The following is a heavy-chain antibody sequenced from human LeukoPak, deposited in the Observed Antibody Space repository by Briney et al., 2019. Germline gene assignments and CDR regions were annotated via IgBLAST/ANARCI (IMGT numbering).Heavy chain of an antibody. D-gene: IGHD6-13*01. CDR1: GYDFANYW. J-gene: IGHJ4*02. V-gene: IGHV5-51*01. Sequence: GESLKISFQTSGYDFANYWIGWVRQMPGKGLEWMGIIYPGDSDTRYSPSFQGQVTISVDRSITTAYLHWSSLKASDTARYYCARHREYSTSWYPDFWGQGTLVNVAS. CDR3: ARHREYSTSWYPDF. CDR2: IYPGDSDT.